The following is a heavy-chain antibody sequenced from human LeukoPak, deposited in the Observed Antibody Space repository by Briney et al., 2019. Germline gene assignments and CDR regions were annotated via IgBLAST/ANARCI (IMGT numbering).Heavy chain of an antibody. J-gene: IGHJ4*02. CDR2: IWYDGSNK. D-gene: IGHD1-26*01. Sequence: GGSLRLSCAASGFTFSSYGMHWVRQAPGKGLEWVAVIWYDGSNKYYADSVKGRFTTSRDNSKNTPYLQMSSLKPEDTAVYYCASRGSYSSFDYWGQGTLVTVSS. CDR3: ASRGSYSSFDY. CDR1: GFTFSSYG. V-gene: IGHV3-33*01.